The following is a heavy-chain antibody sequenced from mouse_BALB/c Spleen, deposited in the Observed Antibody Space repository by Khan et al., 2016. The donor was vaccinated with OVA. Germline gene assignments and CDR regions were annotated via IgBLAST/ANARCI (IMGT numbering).Heavy chain of an antibody. CDR3: GRNYDYDEGLAY. J-gene: IGHJ3*01. D-gene: IGHD2-4*01. Sequence: QVQLKQSGPGLVQPSQSLSITCTVSGFSLTTYGVHWVRQCPGKGLEWLGVIWSGVSTDYNAAFISILSISKANYKSQAFFKMNSLQANDTAIYYCGRNYDYDEGLAYWGQGTLVTVSA. CDR2: IWSGVST. V-gene: IGHV2-2*02. CDR1: GFSLTTYG.